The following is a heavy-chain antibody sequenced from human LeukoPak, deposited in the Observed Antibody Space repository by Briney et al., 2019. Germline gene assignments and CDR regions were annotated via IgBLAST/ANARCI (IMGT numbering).Heavy chain of an antibody. CDR3: ARITGIAAARGFSWFDP. Sequence: SETLSLTCTVSGGSISSSSYYWGWIRQPPGKGLEWIGSIYYSGSTYYNPSLKSRVTISVDTSKNQFSLKLSSVTAADTAVYYCARITGIAAARGFSWFDPWGQETLVTVSS. CDR1: GGSISSSSYY. D-gene: IGHD6-13*01. J-gene: IGHJ5*02. CDR2: IYYSGST. V-gene: IGHV4-39*07.